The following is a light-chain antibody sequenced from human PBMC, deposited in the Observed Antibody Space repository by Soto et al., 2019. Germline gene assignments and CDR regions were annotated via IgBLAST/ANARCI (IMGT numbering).Light chain of an antibody. CDR2: ENS. Sequence: QPVLTQPPSVSGAPGQRVTISCTGSSSNIGAGYDIHWYQQFPGTDPKVLIYENSNRRSGVPDRFSGSKSGTSASLAITGLQAEDEADYYCQSYDSSLRGSVVFGGGTKLTVL. CDR1: SSNIGAGYD. V-gene: IGLV1-40*01. CDR3: QSYDSSLRGSVV. J-gene: IGLJ2*01.